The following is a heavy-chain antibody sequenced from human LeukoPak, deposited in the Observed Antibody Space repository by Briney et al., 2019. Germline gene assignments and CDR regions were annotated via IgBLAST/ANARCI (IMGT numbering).Heavy chain of an antibody. D-gene: IGHD3-10*01. CDR3: AKGACRDQVQGYYYMDV. Sequence: QPGGSLRLSCAASGFTFSSYWMSWVRQAPGKGLEWVANIKQDGSEKYYVDSVKGRFIISRDNAKNSLYLQMNSLRAEDTAVYYCAKGACRDQVQGYYYMDVWGKGTTVTVSS. J-gene: IGHJ6*03. CDR2: IKQDGSEK. V-gene: IGHV3-7*01. CDR1: GFTFSSYW.